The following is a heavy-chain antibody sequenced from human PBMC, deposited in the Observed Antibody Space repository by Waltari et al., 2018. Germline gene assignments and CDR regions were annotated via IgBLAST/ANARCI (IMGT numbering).Heavy chain of an antibody. V-gene: IGHV4-39*07. Sequence: QLQLQESGPGLVKPSETLSLTCTVSGGSISSSSYYWGGIRQPPGKGLEWIGSIYYSGRTYYHPSLKSRVTISVDTSKNQFSLKLSSVTAADTAVYYCARYSSGYFSGVDPWGQGTLVTVSS. D-gene: IGHD6-19*01. CDR1: GGSISSSSYY. CDR3: ARYSSGYFSGVDP. CDR2: IYYSGRT. J-gene: IGHJ5*02.